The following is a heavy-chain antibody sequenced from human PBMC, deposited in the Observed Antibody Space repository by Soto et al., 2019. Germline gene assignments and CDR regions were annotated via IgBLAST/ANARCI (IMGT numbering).Heavy chain of an antibody. CDR3: ATKGPYGDYEYGMDV. Sequence: EVQLVESGGGLVKPGGSLRLSCAASGFAFSDYSMNWVRQAPGKGLAWVSSISSSSSSIYYADSVKGRFTISRDNAKNSLYLQMSSLRADDTAVYYCATKGPYGDYEYGMDVWGQGTTVTVSS. D-gene: IGHD4-17*01. CDR1: GFAFSDYS. V-gene: IGHV3-21*01. CDR2: ISSSSSSI. J-gene: IGHJ6*02.